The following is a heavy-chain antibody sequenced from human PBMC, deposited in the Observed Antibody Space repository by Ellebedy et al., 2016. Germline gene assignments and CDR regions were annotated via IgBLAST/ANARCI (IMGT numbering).Heavy chain of an antibody. Sequence: GESLKISXAASGFTFSSYSMNWVRQAPGKGLEWVSSISSSSSYIYYADSVKGRFTISRDNAKNSLYLQMNSLRAEDTALYYCAKDMNPGYYYDSSGYFGWGQGTLVTVSS. V-gene: IGHV3-21*04. J-gene: IGHJ4*02. CDR3: AKDMNPGYYYDSSGYFG. CDR2: ISSSSSYI. D-gene: IGHD3-22*01. CDR1: GFTFSSYS.